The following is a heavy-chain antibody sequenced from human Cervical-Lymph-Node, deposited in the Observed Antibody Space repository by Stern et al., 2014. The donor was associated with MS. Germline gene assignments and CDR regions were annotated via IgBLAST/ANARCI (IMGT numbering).Heavy chain of an antibody. D-gene: IGHD6-19*01. V-gene: IGHV4-39*01. J-gene: IGHJ4*02. CDR1: GGSISISGYY. CDR2: IHYTGST. CDR3: ARRGSGYILDY. Sequence: QLQLQESGPGLVKPSETLSLICTVSGGSISISGYYWGWIRQPPGKGLEWIGSIHYTGSTYYNPSVKSRLTILVDTAQNQVSLNRSSVTAADTAVYYCARRGSGYILDYWGPGTLVTVSS.